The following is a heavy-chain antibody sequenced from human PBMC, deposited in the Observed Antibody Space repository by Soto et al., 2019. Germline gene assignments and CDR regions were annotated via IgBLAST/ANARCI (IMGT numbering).Heavy chain of an antibody. CDR1: GFTFSSYW. Sequence: GGSLRLSCAASGFTFSSYWMHWVRQAPGKGLVWVSRINSDGSSTSYADSVKGRFTISRDNAKNTLYLQMNSLRAEDTAVYYCARVSTTVTTTCYYAFDIWGQGTMVTVSS. CDR2: INSDGSST. D-gene: IGHD4-17*01. CDR3: ARVSTTVTTTCYYAFDI. J-gene: IGHJ3*02. V-gene: IGHV3-74*01.